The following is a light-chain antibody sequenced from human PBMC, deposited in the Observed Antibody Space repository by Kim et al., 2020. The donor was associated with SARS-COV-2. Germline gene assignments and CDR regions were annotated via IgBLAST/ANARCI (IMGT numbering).Light chain of an antibody. CDR3: QAWDSSTHNYV. CDR2: QVN. V-gene: IGLV3-1*01. Sequence: PRRTARNTSSGYEWGDKYVSWHQQKPGQAPVVVIYQVNQRPSGIPERFPGANAGNTATLTISGTQAMDEADYYCQAWDSSTHNYVFGAGTKVTVL. CDR1: EWGDKY. J-gene: IGLJ1*01.